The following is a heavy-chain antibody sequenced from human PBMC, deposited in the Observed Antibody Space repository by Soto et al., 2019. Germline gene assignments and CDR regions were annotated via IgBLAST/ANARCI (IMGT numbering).Heavy chain of an antibody. Sequence: QVQLVESGGGVVQPGRSLRVSCAASGFTFSSYGMHWVRQAPGKGLEWVAVISFDGSNKYYADSVQGRFTISRDNSKNTLYLQMNSLRAEDTAVYYCAKDPGYGDYEDYFDYWGQGTLVTVSS. J-gene: IGHJ4*02. CDR1: GFTFSSYG. V-gene: IGHV3-30*18. CDR3: AKDPGYGDYEDYFDY. D-gene: IGHD4-17*01. CDR2: ISFDGSNK.